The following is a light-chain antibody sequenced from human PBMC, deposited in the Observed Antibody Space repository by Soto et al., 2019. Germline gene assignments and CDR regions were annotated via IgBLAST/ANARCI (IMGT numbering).Light chain of an antibody. J-gene: IGKJ1*01. Sequence: EIVMKQSPVILSVSRGERATLSCRASQSIGSDLAWYQQKPGQGPRLLIYGASTRATGVPATFSGSGSGTEFTLTISSLQSEDFSMYYCQHYNDWPPGTVGQGTKVDIK. CDR1: QSIGSD. V-gene: IGKV3-15*01. CDR3: QHYNDWPPGT. CDR2: GAS.